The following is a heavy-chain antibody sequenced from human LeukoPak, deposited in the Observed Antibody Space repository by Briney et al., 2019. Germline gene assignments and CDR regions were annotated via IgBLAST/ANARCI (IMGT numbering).Heavy chain of an antibody. CDR1: GYTFTSYG. J-gene: IGHJ5*02. CDR3: ARDRCSGGSCSLDP. D-gene: IGHD2-15*01. CDR2: VSAYNGNT. Sequence: GASVKVSCKASGYTFTSYGISWVRQAPGQGLEWMGWVSAYNGNTNYAQKLPGRVTMTTDTSTSTAYMELRSLRSDDTAVYYCARDRCSGGSCSLDPWGQGTLVTVSS. V-gene: IGHV1-18*01.